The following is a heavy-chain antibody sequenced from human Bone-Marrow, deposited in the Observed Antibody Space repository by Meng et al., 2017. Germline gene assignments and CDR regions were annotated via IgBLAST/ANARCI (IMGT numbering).Heavy chain of an antibody. CDR2: INHSGST. Sequence: QVQLRQWGAGLLKPSEPLSLTCAVDGGSFSGFYWNWFRQPPGKGLEWIEEINHSGSTNINPSLKSRVTILADTSKNQFSLKVRSVTAADTAVYYCAREAYSTSLSSATGFDYWGQGTLVTVSS. CDR1: GGSFSGFY. J-gene: IGHJ4*02. D-gene: IGHD6-13*01. V-gene: IGHV4-34*01. CDR3: AREAYSTSLSSATGFDY.